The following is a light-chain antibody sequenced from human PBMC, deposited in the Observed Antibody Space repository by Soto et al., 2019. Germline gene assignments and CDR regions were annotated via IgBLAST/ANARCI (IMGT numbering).Light chain of an antibody. CDR3: QQYGSSPQT. J-gene: IGKJ1*01. CDR2: GTS. Sequence: EIVLTQSPGTLSLSPGERATLSCRASQSLRSSSLAWYQQKPGQAPRLLIYGTSSGATGIPDRFSGSGSGADFTLTISRLEPEDFAVYYCQQYGSSPQTFGQGTKVDIK. V-gene: IGKV3-20*01. CDR1: QSLRSSS.